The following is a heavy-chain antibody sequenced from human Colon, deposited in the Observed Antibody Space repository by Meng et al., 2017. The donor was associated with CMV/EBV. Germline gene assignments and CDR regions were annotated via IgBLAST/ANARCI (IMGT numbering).Heavy chain of an antibody. Sequence: GGSLRLSCEDSGFTFSSYSMNWVRQAPGKGLEWVSSISSSSSTIYYADSVKGRFTISRDNAKNSLYLQMNSLRADDTAVYYCVTGAYCSGGSCSGRYGMDVWGQGTTVTVSS. V-gene: IGHV3-48*04. CDR2: ISSSSSTI. D-gene: IGHD2-15*01. J-gene: IGHJ6*02. CDR1: GFTFSSYS. CDR3: VTGAYCSGGSCSGRYGMDV.